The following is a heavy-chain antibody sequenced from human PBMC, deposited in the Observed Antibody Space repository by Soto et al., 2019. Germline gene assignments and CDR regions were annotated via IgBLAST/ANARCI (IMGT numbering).Heavy chain of an antibody. J-gene: IGHJ4*02. CDR2: INAGNGNT. CDR3: ARAPPSGWYFDY. Sequence: ASVKVSCKASGYTFTSYAMHWVRQAPGQRLEWMGWINAGNGNTKYSQKFQGRVTITRDTSAGTAYMELSSLRSEDTAVYYCARAPPSGWYFDYWGQGTLVTVSS. D-gene: IGHD6-19*01. CDR1: GYTFTSYA. V-gene: IGHV1-3*01.